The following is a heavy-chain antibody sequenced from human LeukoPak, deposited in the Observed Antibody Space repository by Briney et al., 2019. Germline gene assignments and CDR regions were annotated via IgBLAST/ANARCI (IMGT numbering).Heavy chain of an antibody. D-gene: IGHD6-13*01. CDR3: ARVVYSSSWYGDYYYYMDV. J-gene: IGHJ6*03. Sequence: ASVKVSCKASGYTFTGYYMHWVRQAPGQGLEWMGWINPNSGGTNYAQKFQGRVTMTRDTSISTAYMEPSRLRSDDTAVYYCARVVYSSSWYGDYYYYMDVWGKGTTVTVSS. CDR2: INPNSGGT. V-gene: IGHV1-2*02. CDR1: GYTFTGYY.